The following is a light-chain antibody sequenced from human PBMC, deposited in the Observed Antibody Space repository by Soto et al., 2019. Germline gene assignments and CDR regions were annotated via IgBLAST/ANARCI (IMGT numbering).Light chain of an antibody. Sequence: QAVVTQEPSLTVSPGGTVTLTCASSTGTVTSGHYPNWLQQKPGQAPRAPIYSTDTRHSWTPARFSGSLLGGKAALTLSGVQPEDEADYYCLLYYGGAVVFGGGTKLTVL. J-gene: IGLJ2*01. CDR3: LLYYGGAVV. V-gene: IGLV7-43*01. CDR2: STD. CDR1: TGTVTSGHY.